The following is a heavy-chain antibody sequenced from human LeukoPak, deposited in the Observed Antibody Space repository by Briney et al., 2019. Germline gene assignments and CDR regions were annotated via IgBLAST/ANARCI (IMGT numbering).Heavy chain of an antibody. D-gene: IGHD1-1*01. Sequence: GGSLRLSCAASGFTVSSYYMNWVRQAPGKELEWVSAISGSGGSTYYADSVKGRFTISRDNSKNTLYLQMNSLRAEDTAVYYCAKDQGTDQFDYWGQGTLVTVSS. V-gene: IGHV3-23*01. CDR1: GFTVSSYY. J-gene: IGHJ4*02. CDR2: ISGSGGST. CDR3: AKDQGTDQFDY.